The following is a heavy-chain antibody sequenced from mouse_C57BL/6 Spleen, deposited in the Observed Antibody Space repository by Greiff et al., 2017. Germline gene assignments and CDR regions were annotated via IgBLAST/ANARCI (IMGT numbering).Heavy chain of an antibody. V-gene: IGHV1-55*01. CDR3: ARSGYDFLWYFDV. CDR2: IYPGSGST. J-gene: IGHJ1*03. D-gene: IGHD2-4*01. Sequence: QVQLKQPGAELVKPGASVKMSCKASGYTFTSYWITWVKQRPGQGLEWIGDIYPGSGSTNYNEKFKSKATLTVDTSSSTAYMQLSSLTSEDSAVYYCARSGYDFLWYFDVWGTGTTVTVSS. CDR1: GYTFTSYW.